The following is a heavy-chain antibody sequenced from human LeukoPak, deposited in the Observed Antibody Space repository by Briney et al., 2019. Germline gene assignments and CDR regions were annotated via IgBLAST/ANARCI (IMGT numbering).Heavy chain of an antibody. J-gene: IGHJ3*02. V-gene: IGHV3-7*01. CDR1: GFTFSSYW. Sequence: GSLRLSCAASGFTFSSYWMSWVRQAPGKGLEWVANIKQDGSEKHYVDSVKGRFTISRDNAKNSLYLQMNSLRAEDTAVYYCARGGYYDIYAFDIWGQGTMVTVSS. D-gene: IGHD3-22*01. CDR3: ARGGYYDIYAFDI. CDR2: IKQDGSEK.